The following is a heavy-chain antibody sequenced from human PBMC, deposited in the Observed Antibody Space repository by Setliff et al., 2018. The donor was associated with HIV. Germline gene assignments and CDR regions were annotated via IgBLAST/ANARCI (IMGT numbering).Heavy chain of an antibody. CDR3: ARGRIAYGDYFQ. D-gene: IGHD4-17*01. Sequence: SGGSLRLSCVVTGFTVSSNYMSWVRQAPGKGLEWVSVIYRDSATYYTDSVKGRFTISRDNSKNILYLQMNSLRDEDTAVYYCARGRIAYGDYFQWGQGTLVTVSS. CDR2: IYRDSAT. V-gene: IGHV3-53*01. J-gene: IGHJ4*02. CDR1: GFTVSSNY.